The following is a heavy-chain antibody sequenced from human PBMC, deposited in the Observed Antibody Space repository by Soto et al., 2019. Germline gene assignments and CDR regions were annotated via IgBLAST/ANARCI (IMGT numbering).Heavy chain of an antibody. J-gene: IGHJ4*02. Sequence: VGSRRLSCVASGFTLRTSGMHWVRQAPSKGLEWVAVISHDGSNQFYAESVKGRFTISRDNSKNMLYLQMNSLRADDSAVYFCAKDSSAAFDYWGQGTVVTVSS. D-gene: IGHD6-25*01. CDR2: ISHDGSNQ. CDR1: GFTLRTSG. V-gene: IGHV3-30*18. CDR3: AKDSSAAFDY.